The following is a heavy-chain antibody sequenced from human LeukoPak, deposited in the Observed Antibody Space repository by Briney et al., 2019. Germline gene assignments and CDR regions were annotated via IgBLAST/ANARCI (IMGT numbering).Heavy chain of an antibody. J-gene: IGHJ4*02. CDR3: AKGGFRATDYLDY. Sequence: GGSLRLSCAASGFTFSSYAMSWVRQAPGKGLEWVSSIISGGDTSYADSVKGRFTISRDNSENTLYLQLHSLRADDTAVYYCAKGGFRATDYLDYWGQGTLVTVSS. V-gene: IGHV3-23*01. D-gene: IGHD3-10*01. CDR2: IISGGDT. CDR1: GFTFSSYA.